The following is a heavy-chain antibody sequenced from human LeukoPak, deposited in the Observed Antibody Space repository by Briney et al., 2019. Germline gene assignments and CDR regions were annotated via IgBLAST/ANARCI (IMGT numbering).Heavy chain of an antibody. CDR1: GVTFRSYA. Sequence: PGGSLRLSCAASGVTFRSYAITWVRQAPGKGLQWVSTITGNGGNTYYADSVKGRFTISRDNSKNTLYLQMNSLRADDTAVYYCAKAYGSGRGFDYFDYWGQGTLVTVSS. D-gene: IGHD3-10*01. CDR2: ITGNGGNT. V-gene: IGHV3-23*01. CDR3: AKAYGSGRGFDYFDY. J-gene: IGHJ4*02.